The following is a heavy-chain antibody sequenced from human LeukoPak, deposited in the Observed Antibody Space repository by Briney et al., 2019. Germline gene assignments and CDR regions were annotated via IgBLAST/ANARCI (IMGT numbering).Heavy chain of an antibody. CDR1: GGSISSGSYY. J-gene: IGHJ4*02. Sequence: SETLSLTCTVSGGSISSGSYYWSWIRQPAGKGLEWIGRIYTSGSTNYNPSLKSRVTISVDTSKNQFSLKLSSVTAADTAAYYCARLGRYGSGTYAIDNWGQGTLVTVSS. CDR3: ARLGRYGSGTYAIDN. CDR2: IYTSGST. D-gene: IGHD3-10*01. V-gene: IGHV4-61*02.